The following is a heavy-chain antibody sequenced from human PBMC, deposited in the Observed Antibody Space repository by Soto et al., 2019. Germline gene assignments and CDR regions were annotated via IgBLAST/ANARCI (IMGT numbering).Heavy chain of an antibody. CDR1: GFTVGNNY. J-gene: IGHJ4*02. D-gene: IGHD3-10*01. CDR3: AKDGRGSGSHYNSFGY. Sequence: EVQLVESGGGLIQPGGSLKLSCAASGFTVGNNYMSWVRQAPGKGLEWVSLIYSTGTTKYADSVKGRFTVSIDNAKNTPSLQMNSRRAENTAVYYCAKDGRGSGSHYNSFGYWGQGTLVTVSS. CDR2: IYSTGTT. V-gene: IGHV3-53*01.